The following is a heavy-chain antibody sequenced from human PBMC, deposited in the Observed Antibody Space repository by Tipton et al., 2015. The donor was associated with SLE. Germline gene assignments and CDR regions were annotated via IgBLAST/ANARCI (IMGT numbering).Heavy chain of an antibody. Sequence: SLRLSCVASGFTFNTYSMTWIRQAPGKGLEWVSGISDSGGNTNYADSVKGRFTISRDNSKNTLYLQMNSLRAEDTAVYYCAKSGRGNYFDYWGLGTLVTVSS. J-gene: IGHJ4*02. D-gene: IGHD1-26*01. CDR1: GFTFNTYS. V-gene: IGHV3-23*01. CDR3: AKSGRGNYFDY. CDR2: ISDSGGNT.